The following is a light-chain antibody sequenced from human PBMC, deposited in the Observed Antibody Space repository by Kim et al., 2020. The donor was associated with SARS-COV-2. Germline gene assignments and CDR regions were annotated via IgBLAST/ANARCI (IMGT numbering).Light chain of an antibody. CDR1: QGISSA. CDR3: QQFNSYPVT. V-gene: IGKV1-13*02. J-gene: IGKJ3*01. CDR2: DAS. Sequence: GDRVTITCRASQGISSALAWYQQKPGKAPKLLIYDASSLESGVPSRFSGSGSGTDFTLIISSLQPEDFATYNCQQFNSYPVTFGPGTKVDIK.